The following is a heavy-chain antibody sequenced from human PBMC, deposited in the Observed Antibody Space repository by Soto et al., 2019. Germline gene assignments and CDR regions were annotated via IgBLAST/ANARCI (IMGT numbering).Heavy chain of an antibody. V-gene: IGHV1-69*01. J-gene: IGHJ5*02. D-gene: IGHD2-2*01. CDR3: ARGVVAAAIIENCFYA. Sequence: QVQLVQSGAEVKKPGSSVTVSCKASGGTFSSYAISWVRQAPGQGLEWMGGIIPIFGTANYAQKFQGRVTIIEDESSSTVYVELSSLSSEDTAVYYCARGVVAAAIIENCFYAWVQGTLV. CDR1: GGTFSSYA. CDR2: IIPIFGTA.